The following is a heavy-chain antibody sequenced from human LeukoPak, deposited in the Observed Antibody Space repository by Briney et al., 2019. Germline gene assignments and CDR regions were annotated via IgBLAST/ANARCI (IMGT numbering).Heavy chain of an antibody. Sequence: GGSLRLSCAASGFTFDDYAMHWVRQAPGKGLEWVSGISWNSGDIGYADSVEGRFTISRDNAKKSLFLQMNSLRAEDTGLYFCAKVHGFSYGYFDYWGQGTLVTVSS. D-gene: IGHD5-18*01. J-gene: IGHJ4*02. V-gene: IGHV3-9*01. CDR1: GFTFDDYA. CDR3: AKVHGFSYGYFDY. CDR2: ISWNSGDI.